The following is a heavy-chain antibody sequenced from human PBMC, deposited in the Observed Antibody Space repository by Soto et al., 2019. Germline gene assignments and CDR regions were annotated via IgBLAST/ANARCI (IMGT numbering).Heavy chain of an antibody. Sequence: PSETLSLTCAVYGGSFSGYYGSWIRQPPGKGLEWIGEINHSGSTNYNPSLKSRVTISVDTSKNQFSLKLSSVTAADTAVYYCAAADWKHTVTPGYWGQGTLVTVSS. D-gene: IGHD4-17*01. CDR2: INHSGST. CDR3: AAADWKHTVTPGY. J-gene: IGHJ4*02. V-gene: IGHV4-34*01. CDR1: GGSFSGYY.